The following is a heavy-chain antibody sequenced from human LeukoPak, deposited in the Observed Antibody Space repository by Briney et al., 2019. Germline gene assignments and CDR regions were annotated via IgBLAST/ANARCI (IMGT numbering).Heavy chain of an antibody. CDR3: ARDSGTTGEVKFDP. V-gene: IGHV4-4*07. CDR2: IYGSGST. Sequence: SETLSLTCTVSGGSISRYYWSWIRQPAGKGLQWIERIYGSGSTTYNPSLKSRLTMSVDTSKNQFSLKLSSMTAADTAIYYCARDSGTTGEVKFDPWGQGILVTVSS. D-gene: IGHD3-10*01. CDR1: GGSISRYY. J-gene: IGHJ5*02.